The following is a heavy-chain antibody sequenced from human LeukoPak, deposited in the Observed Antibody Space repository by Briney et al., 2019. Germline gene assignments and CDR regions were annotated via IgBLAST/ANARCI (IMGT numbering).Heavy chain of an antibody. V-gene: IGHV3-11*04. D-gene: IGHD3-3*01. CDR1: GFTFSDYY. Sequence: GGSLRLSCAASGFTFSDYYMNWIRQTPGKGLEWISYISSTGSTIYYADSVKGRFTISRDNAKNSLYLQMNSLRAEDTAVYYCAKDDGDTDYWGQGTLVTVSS. J-gene: IGHJ4*02. CDR3: AKDDGDTDY. CDR2: ISSTGSTI.